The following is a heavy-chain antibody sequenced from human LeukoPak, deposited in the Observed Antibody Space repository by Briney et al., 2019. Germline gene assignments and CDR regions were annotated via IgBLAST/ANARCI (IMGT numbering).Heavy chain of an antibody. Sequence: GGSLRLSCAASGFTFSNYNMNWVRQAPGKWLERASSISSSSSYIYYADSVKGRFTISRDNAKNSLYLQMNSLRAEDTAVYYCARDTAYAFDIWGQGTMVTVSS. CDR1: GFTFSNYN. CDR2: ISSSSSYI. CDR3: ARDTAYAFDI. J-gene: IGHJ3*02. D-gene: IGHD5-18*01. V-gene: IGHV3-21*01.